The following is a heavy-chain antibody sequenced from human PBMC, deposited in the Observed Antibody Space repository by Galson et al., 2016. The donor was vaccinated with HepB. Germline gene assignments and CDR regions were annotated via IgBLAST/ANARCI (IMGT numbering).Heavy chain of an antibody. CDR2: ITHRGRP. D-gene: IGHD2-15*01. J-gene: IGHJ1*01. CDR1: GVSFNGYY. Sequence: ETLSLTCAVYGVSFNGYYWTWIRQPPGTGLEWIGEITHRGRPNYNPSLKSRVTISVDTPKNQFSLGLRSVTAADTAVYYCARSVGGYCSGVSCYKYFQHWGQGTLVTVSS. V-gene: IGHV4-34*01. CDR3: ARSVGGYCSGVSCYKYFQH.